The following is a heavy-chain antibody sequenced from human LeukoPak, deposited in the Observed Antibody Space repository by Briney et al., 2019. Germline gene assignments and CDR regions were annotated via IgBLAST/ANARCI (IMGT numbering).Heavy chain of an antibody. D-gene: IGHD6-13*01. CDR2: IYYSGST. V-gene: IGHV4-59*08. CDR1: GGSISSYY. J-gene: IGHJ4*02. Sequence: SETLSLTCTVSGGSISSYYWSWIRQPPGKGLEWIGYIYYSGSTNYNPSLKSRVTISVDTSKNQFSLKLSSVTAADTAVYYCARQVGQQLVDYFDYWGQGTLVTVSS. CDR3: ARQVGQQLVDYFDY.